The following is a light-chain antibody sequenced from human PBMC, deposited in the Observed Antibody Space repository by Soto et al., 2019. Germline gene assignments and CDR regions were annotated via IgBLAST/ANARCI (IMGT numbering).Light chain of an antibody. CDR3: QQYGSLSWT. Sequence: EIVLTQSPGTLSLSPGQRATLSCRASQSVSSSDLAWYQQKPGQAPRLLIYGASTRATGIPARFSGSGSGTDFTLTISRLEPEDFAVYYCQQYGSLSWTFGQGTKVDI. V-gene: IGKV3-20*01. J-gene: IGKJ1*01. CDR1: QSVSSSD. CDR2: GAS.